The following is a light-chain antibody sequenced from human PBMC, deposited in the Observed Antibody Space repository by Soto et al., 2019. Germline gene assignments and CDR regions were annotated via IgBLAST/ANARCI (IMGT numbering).Light chain of an antibody. CDR1: ESVSSTH. CDR3: SQYGSAPGT. Sequence: EIVLTQSPGTLSLSPGERATLSCRASESVSSTHLAWYQQKPGQAPSLLIYSASDRATGVPDRFSGRGSGTDFTLTISRLEPEDFAVYYCSQYGSAPGTFGQGTKVEIK. V-gene: IGKV3-20*01. CDR2: SAS. J-gene: IGKJ1*01.